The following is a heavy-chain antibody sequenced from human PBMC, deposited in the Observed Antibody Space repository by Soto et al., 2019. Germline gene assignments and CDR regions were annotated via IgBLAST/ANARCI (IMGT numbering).Heavy chain of an antibody. D-gene: IGHD1-7*01. CDR1: GFTFSYYY. V-gene: IGHV3-11*01. Sequence: QVQLVESGGGLVKPGGSLRLSCAASGFTFSYYYMSWIRQAPGKGLEWVSYISSSGTTIFYAASLRGRFTISRDNAKKSLYLQMNSLRGEDTAVYYCAREPSNWNYCFYYWGQGTLVTVSS. J-gene: IGHJ4*02. CDR2: ISSSGTTI. CDR3: AREPSNWNYCFYY.